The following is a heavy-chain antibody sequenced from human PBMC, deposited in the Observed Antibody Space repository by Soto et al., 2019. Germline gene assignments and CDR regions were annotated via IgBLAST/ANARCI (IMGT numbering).Heavy chain of an antibody. CDR1: GFTFSSYS. V-gene: IGHV3-48*01. Sequence: GGSLRLSCAASGFTFSSYSMNWVRQAPGKGLEWVSYISSSSSTIYYADSVKGRFTISRDNAKNSLYLQMNSLRAEDTAVYYCAREDTAMAMITFGGVSFDYWGQGTLVTVSS. CDR3: AREDTAMAMITFGGVSFDY. D-gene: IGHD3-16*01. J-gene: IGHJ4*02. CDR2: ISSSSSTI.